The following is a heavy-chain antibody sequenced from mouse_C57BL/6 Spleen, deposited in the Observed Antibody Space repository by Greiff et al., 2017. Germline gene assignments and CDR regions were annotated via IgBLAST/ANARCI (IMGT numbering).Heavy chain of an antibody. Sequence: QVQLQQPGAELVMPGASVTLSCKASGYTFTGYWMHWVKQRPGQGLEWIGEIDPSDSYTNYNQKFKGKATLTVDKSSSTAYLQLSSLTSEDSAVYYCARKGNSGSWLAYWGQGTLVTVSA. CDR3: ARKGNSGSWLAY. CDR2: IDPSDSYT. D-gene: IGHD2-1*01. J-gene: IGHJ3*01. CDR1: GYTFTGYW. V-gene: IGHV1-69*01.